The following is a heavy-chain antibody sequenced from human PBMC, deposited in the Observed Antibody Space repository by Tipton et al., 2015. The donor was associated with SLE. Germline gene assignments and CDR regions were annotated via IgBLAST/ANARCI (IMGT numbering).Heavy chain of an antibody. CDR2: INHGGST. CDR3: ARGHYYYGSGSYLNWFDP. J-gene: IGHJ5*02. V-gene: IGHV4-34*01. D-gene: IGHD3-10*01. CDR1: GGSFSGYY. Sequence: TLSLTCAVYGGSFSGYYWSWIRQPPGKGLEWIGEINHGGSTNYNPSLKSRVTISVDTSKNQFSLKLSSVTAADTAVYYCARGHYYYGSGSYLNWFDPWGQGTLVTVSS.